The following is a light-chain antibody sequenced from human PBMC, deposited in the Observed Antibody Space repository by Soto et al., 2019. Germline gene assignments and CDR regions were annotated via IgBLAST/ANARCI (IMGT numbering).Light chain of an antibody. CDR1: QSVDND. CDR2: DAS. J-gene: IGKJ1*01. CDR3: QQYNNWPRT. Sequence: LVMTHSPDTLSVSPGQRSTLLFSASQSVDNDLAWYQQKPGQPPRLLIYDASTRATGIPARFSGSQSGTEFTLTISSLLSEDFAVYYCQQYNNWPRTFGQGTKVDIK. V-gene: IGKV3D-15*01.